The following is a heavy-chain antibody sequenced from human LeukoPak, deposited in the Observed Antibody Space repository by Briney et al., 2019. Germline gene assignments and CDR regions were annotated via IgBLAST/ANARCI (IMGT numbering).Heavy chain of an antibody. CDR3: ARERYDFWSGYYTDFYYYGMDV. D-gene: IGHD3-3*01. V-gene: IGHV3-21*01. Sequence: PSETLSLTCAVSGDSISSSNWWTWVRQAPGKGLEWVSSISSSSSYIYYADSVKGRFTISRDNAKNSLYLQMNSLRAEDTAVYYCARERYDFWSGYYTDFYYYGMDVWGQGTTVTVSS. J-gene: IGHJ6*02. CDR1: GDSISSSN. CDR2: ISSSSSYI.